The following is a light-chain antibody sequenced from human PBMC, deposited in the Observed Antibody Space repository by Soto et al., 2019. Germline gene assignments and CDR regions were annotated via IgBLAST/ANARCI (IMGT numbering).Light chain of an antibody. CDR3: AAWDDSLRGYV. J-gene: IGLJ1*01. CDR1: RSNTGSNY. V-gene: IGLV1-47*01. Sequence: QSVLTQPPSASGTPGQRVTISCSGSRSNTGSNYVYWYQQLPGTAPKLLIYRNNQRPSGVPDRFSGSKSGASASLAISGLRSEDEADYYCAAWDDSLRGYVFGSGTKVTV. CDR2: RNN.